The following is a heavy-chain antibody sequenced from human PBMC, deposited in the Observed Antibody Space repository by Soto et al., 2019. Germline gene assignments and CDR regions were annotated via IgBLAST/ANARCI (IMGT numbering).Heavy chain of an antibody. V-gene: IGHV1-3*01. D-gene: IGHD3-3*01. CDR1: GYKFTSCA. CDR2: INAGNGNT. J-gene: IGHJ4*02. CDR3: ASDVPYYDFWSGYLNFDY. Sequence: ASVRVSYRPSGYKFTSCAMHWVRQAPGQRLEWMGWINAGNGNTKYSQKFQGRVTITRDTSASTAYMELSSLRSEDTAVYYFASDVPYYDFWSGYLNFDYWGQGTLVTVSS.